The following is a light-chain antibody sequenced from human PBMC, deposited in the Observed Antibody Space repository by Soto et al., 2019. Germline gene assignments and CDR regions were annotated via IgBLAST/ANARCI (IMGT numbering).Light chain of an antibody. J-gene: IGKJ1*01. CDR1: QSTSSW. CDR3: QQYSTFFRT. Sequence: DIQMTQSPSTLSASVGDRVTITFRASQSTSSWLAWYQQKPGRAPTLLIYDASTLESGVPSRFSGSGSGTEFTLTISSLQPDDFATYYCQQYSTFFRTFGQGTKVDIK. V-gene: IGKV1-5*01. CDR2: DAS.